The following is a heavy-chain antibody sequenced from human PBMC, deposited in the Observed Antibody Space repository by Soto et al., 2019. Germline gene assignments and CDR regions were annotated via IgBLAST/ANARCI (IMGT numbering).Heavy chain of an antibody. Sequence: QVQLVQSGAEVKKPGSSVQVSCKASGGGNLRDYRTTWVRQAPGQVLEWMGGIIPKLGSANYEQNFQGRVTITADESTSTVYMELRSLRSEDTAVYYCANGGGGYNFGAGYWGQGAPVTVSS. D-gene: IGHD1-26*01. V-gene: IGHV1-69*01. J-gene: IGHJ4*02. CDR1: GGGNLRDYR. CDR2: IIPKLGSA. CDR3: ANGGGGYNFGAGY.